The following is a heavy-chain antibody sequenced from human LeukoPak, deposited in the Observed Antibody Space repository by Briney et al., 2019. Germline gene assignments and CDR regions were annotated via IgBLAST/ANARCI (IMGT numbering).Heavy chain of an antibody. CDR2: IYSTGSA. CDR3: ARKTHGDPGWPFDY. CDR1: GGSIVSGNYY. D-gene: IGHD4-17*01. Sequence: SQTLSLTCTVSGGSIVSGNYYWIWIRQPAGKGLEWIGRIYSTGSANYNPSLKSRVTISVDTSKNQFSVKLSSVTAADTAVYYCARKTHGDPGWPFDYWGQGTLVTVSS. J-gene: IGHJ4*02. V-gene: IGHV4-61*02.